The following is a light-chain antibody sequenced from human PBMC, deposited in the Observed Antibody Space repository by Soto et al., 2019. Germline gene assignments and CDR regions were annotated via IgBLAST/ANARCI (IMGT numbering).Light chain of an antibody. Sequence: EIVLTQSPGTLSLSPGERATLSCSASQSVSSSYLAWYQQKPGQAPRLLIYGASRRATGIPDRFSGSGSGTDFPITISRLEPEDFSVYYCQQYGSSRPITFGQGTRLEIK. CDR1: QSVSSSY. CDR2: GAS. V-gene: IGKV3-20*01. CDR3: QQYGSSRPIT. J-gene: IGKJ5*01.